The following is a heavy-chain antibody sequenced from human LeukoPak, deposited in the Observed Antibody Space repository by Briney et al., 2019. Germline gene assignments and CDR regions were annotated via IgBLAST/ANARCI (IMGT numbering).Heavy chain of an antibody. D-gene: IGHD3-9*01. V-gene: IGHV1-18*01. CDR2: ISAYNGNT. CDR3: ARDTKLRYFDWLSETLDY. J-gene: IGHJ4*02. CDR1: GYTFTSYG. Sequence: ASVKASCKASGYTFTSYGISWVRQAPGQGLEWMGWISAYNGNTNYAQKLQGRVTMTTDTSTSTAYMELRSLRSDDTAVYYCARDTKLRYFDWLSETLDYWGQGTLVTVSS.